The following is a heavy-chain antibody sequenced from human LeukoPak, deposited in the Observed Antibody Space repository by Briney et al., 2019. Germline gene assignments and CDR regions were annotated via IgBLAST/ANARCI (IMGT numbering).Heavy chain of an antibody. CDR1: GGTFSSYA. D-gene: IGHD3-10*01. CDR2: IIPIFGTA. V-gene: IGHV1-69*13. CDR3: ARGDYYDSGSYPHYYYYYMDV. Sequence: SVKVSCKASGGTFSSYAISWVRQAPGQGLEWMGGIIPIFGTANYAQKFQGRVTITADESTSTAYMELSSLRSEDTAVYYCARGDYYDSGSYPHYYYYYMDVWGKGTTVTVSS. J-gene: IGHJ6*03.